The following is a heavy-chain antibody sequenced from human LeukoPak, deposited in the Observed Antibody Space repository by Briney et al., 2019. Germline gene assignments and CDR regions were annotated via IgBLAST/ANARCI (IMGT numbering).Heavy chain of an antibody. CDR2: MNPNSGNT. D-gene: IGHD3-10*01. CDR3: ARGITMVQGVPIGY. Sequence: ASVKVSCKASGHTFTSYDINWVRQATGQGLEWMGWMNPNSGNTGYAQKFQGRVTMTRNTSISTAYMELSSLRSEDTAVYYCARGITMVQGVPIGYWGQGTLVTVSS. J-gene: IGHJ4*02. V-gene: IGHV1-8*01. CDR1: GHTFTSYD.